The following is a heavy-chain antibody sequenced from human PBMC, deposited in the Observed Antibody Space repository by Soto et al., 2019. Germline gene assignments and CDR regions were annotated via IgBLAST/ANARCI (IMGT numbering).Heavy chain of an antibody. D-gene: IGHD6-6*01. J-gene: IGHJ4*02. V-gene: IGHV4-39*07. CDR2: IHYSGRV. CDR1: GGSIGGSAYH. CDR3: ARDLVDSSSAAPFDY. Sequence: SETLSLTCTVSGGSIGGSAYHWGWIRQPPGNGLEWIGSIHYSGRVYYNESLLGRVTILVDTSKNQFSLKLSSVTAADTAVYYCARDLVDSSSAAPFDYWGQGTLVTVSS.